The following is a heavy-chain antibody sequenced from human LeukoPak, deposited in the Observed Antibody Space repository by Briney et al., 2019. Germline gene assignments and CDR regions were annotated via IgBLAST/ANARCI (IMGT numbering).Heavy chain of an antibody. CDR2: VSGSGSTV. CDR3: VRQFAS. J-gene: IGHJ4*02. V-gene: IGHV3-48*01. CDR1: GFTFSDHI. Sequence: GGPLRLSCAASGFTFSDHIMNWVRQLPGKRLEWVAYVSGSGSTVYYADSVKGRFTISRDNGKSSLYLQMNSLRVEDTALYYCVRQFASWGQGTLVTVSS.